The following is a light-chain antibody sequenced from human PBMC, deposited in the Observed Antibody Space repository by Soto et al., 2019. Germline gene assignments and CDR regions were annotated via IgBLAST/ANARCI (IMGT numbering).Light chain of an antibody. J-gene: IGKJ1*01. V-gene: IGKV3-15*01. Sequence: EIVMTQSPGTLSVSPVEGANLSCRASQSVSVNLAWYQQKPGQAPRLLIYGVSTRATGIPARFSGSESGTEFTLTISSLQSEDFAVYYCQQYNNWSWTFGQGTEVDIK. CDR2: GVS. CDR3: QQYNNWSWT. CDR1: QSVSVN.